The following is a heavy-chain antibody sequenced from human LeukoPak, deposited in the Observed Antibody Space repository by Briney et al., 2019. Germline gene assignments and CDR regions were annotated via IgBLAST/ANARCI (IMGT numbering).Heavy chain of an antibody. V-gene: IGHV4-34*01. CDR2: INHSGST. CDR3: ARGPSPYGGDNWFDP. Sequence: SETLSLTCDVYGGSFSGNYWSWIRQPPGKGLEWIGEINHSGSTNYNPSLKSRVSISVDTFKNQFSLKLSSVTAADTAVYYCARGPSPYGGDNWFDPWGQGTLVTVSS. J-gene: IGHJ5*02. D-gene: IGHD4-23*01. CDR1: GGSFSGNY.